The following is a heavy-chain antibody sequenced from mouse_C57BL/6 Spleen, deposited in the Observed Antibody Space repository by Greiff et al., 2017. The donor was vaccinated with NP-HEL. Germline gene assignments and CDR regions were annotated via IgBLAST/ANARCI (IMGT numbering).Heavy chain of an antibody. J-gene: IGHJ3*01. Sequence: QVQLPQPGAELVMPGASVKLSCKASGYTFTSYWMHWVKQRPGHGLEWIGEIDPSDSYTNYNQKFKGKSTLTVDKSSSTAYMQLSSLTSEDSAVYYCARSGGNYEGFAYWGQGTLVTVSA. CDR3: ARSGGNYEGFAY. CDR2: IDPSDSYT. V-gene: IGHV1-69*01. D-gene: IGHD2-1*01. CDR1: GYTFTSYW.